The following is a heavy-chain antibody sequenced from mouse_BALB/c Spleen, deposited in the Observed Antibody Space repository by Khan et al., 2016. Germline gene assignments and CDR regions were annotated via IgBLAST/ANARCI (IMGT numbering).Heavy chain of an antibody. J-gene: IGHJ4*01. Sequence: VQLQQSGAELVRSGASVKLSCTASGFNIKDYYMHWVKQRPDQGLEWIGWIDPENGDTAYAPKFQGKATMTSDTSSNTAYLPISSLTPEDTAVYDSKACDYNAMDYWGKGTSVTVSS. CDR3: KACDYNAMDY. CDR2: IDPENGDT. CDR1: GFNIKDYY. V-gene: IGHV14-4*02.